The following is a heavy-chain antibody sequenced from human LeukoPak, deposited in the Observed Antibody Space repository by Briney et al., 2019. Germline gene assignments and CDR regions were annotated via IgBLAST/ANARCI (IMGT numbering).Heavy chain of an antibody. Sequence: GGSLRLSCVVSGFAFSSNWMTWVRQAPGKGLEFVANTNQNGDEKYYVDSVKGRFTISRDNAKNSVYPQMKSLRAEDTAIYYCVTGVGYWGQGTLVTVSS. V-gene: IGHV3-7*01. D-gene: IGHD7-27*01. J-gene: IGHJ4*02. CDR3: VTGVGY. CDR2: TNQNGDEK. CDR1: GFAFSSNW.